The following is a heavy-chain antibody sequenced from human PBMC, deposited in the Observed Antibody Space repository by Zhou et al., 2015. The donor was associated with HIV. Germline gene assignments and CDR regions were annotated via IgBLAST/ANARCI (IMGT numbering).Heavy chain of an antibody. CDR1: GFTFSNSA. D-gene: IGHD6-25*01. J-gene: IGHJ4*02. Sequence: HIQVVQSGPEVKRPGTSVTVSCKTSGFTFSNSAVQWVRQARGQRLEWIGWIVAGSGNTDYAQKFQGRVTITRDMSTTTAYMELRSLRYEDTAVYFCAADNQQRLRWGQGTLVAVSS. V-gene: IGHV1-58*03. CDR3: AADNQQRLR. CDR2: IVAGSGNT.